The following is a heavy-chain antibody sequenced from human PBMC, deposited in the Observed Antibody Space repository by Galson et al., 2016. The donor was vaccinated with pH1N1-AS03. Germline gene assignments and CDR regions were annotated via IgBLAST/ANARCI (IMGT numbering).Heavy chain of an antibody. CDR3: ASSKLDSSGYYYLDH. Sequence: SLRRSCAASGFTFDEYAMHWVRQAPGKGLEWVSGVSWNRGNIGYADSVKGRFTIPRDNAKHSLYLQMNSLSAEDTAVYYCASSKLDSSGYYYLDHWGQGTLTTVSS. CDR1: GFTFDEYA. V-gene: IGHV3-9*01. CDR2: VSWNRGNI. J-gene: IGHJ4*02. D-gene: IGHD3-22*01.